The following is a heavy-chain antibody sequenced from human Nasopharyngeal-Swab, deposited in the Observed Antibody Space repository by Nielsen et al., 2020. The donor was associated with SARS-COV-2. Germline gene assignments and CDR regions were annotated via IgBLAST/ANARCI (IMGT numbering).Heavy chain of an antibody. D-gene: IGHD2-2*01. V-gene: IGHV1-69*01. J-gene: IGHJ6*03. CDR3: ARNRLTYCSSTSCSYYYMDV. CDR2: IIPIFGTA. Sequence: WVRQAPGQGLEWMGGIIPIFGTANYAQKFQGRATITADESTSTAYMELSSLRSEDTAVYYCARNRLTYCSSTSCSYYYMDVWGKGTTVTVSS.